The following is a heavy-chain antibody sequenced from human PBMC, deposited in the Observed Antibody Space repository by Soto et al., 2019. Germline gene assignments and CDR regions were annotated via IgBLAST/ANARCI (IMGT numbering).Heavy chain of an antibody. J-gene: IGHJ5*02. CDR3: SGSPTLMATRSPYLAH. D-gene: IGHD5-12*01. CDR2: ISSSTYSI. Sequence: HPGGSLRLSCAASGFNFIQSEMTWVRQAPEKGLEWLAYISSSTYSIYYADSVRGRFTISRDNAKNSVFLQMDRLTAEDTAIYYCSGSPTLMATRSPYLAHWGQGAPVTVSS. CDR1: GFNFIQSE. V-gene: IGHV3-48*03.